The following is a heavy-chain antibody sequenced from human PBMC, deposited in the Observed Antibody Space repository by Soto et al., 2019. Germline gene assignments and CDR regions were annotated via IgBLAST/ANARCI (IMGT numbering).Heavy chain of an antibody. D-gene: IGHD3-9*01. CDR3: ARGHILTGYYTGSPYYGMDV. Sequence: PSETLSLTCAVYGGSFSGYYWSWIRQPPGKGLEWIGEINHSGSTNYNPSLKSRVTISADTSKNQFSLKMSSVTAADTAVYYCARGHILTGYYTGSPYYGMDVWGQGTTVTVS. CDR2: INHSGST. CDR1: GGSFSGYY. V-gene: IGHV4-34*01. J-gene: IGHJ6*02.